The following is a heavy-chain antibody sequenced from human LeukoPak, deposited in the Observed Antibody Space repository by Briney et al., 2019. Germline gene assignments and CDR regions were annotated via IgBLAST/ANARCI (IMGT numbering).Heavy chain of an antibody. D-gene: IGHD1-26*01. Sequence: GGSLRLSCAASGFTFSRHSMNWVRQAPGKGLEWVSYISSSSSVIYYADSVKGRFTISRDNAKNSLYLQMNSLRDEDTAVYYCARGSGSFSGGFDYWGQGTLVTVSS. V-gene: IGHV3-48*02. CDR1: GFTFSRHS. J-gene: IGHJ4*02. CDR3: ARGSGSFSGGFDY. CDR2: ISSSSSVI.